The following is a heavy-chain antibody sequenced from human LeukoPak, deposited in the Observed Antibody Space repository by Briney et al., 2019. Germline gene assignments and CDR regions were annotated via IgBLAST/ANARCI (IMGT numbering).Heavy chain of an antibody. CDR2: INPNSGGT. V-gene: IGHV1-2*06. D-gene: IGHD2-2*02. Sequence: ASVKVSCKASGYIFTDYYMHWVRQAPGQELGWMGRINPNSGGTNYAQKFQGRVTMTRDTSISTAYMELSRLRSDDTAVYYCASEKYQLLYALQWGQGTLVTVSS. J-gene: IGHJ4*02. CDR3: ASEKYQLLYALQ. CDR1: GYIFTDYY.